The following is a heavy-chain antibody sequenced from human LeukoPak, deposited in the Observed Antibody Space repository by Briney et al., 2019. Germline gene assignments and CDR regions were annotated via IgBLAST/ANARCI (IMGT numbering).Heavy chain of an antibody. CDR3: ARHEY. CDR1: GFTFSSYS. V-gene: IGHV3-48*01. Sequence: GGSLRLSCAASGFTFSSYSINWVRQAPGTGLEWVSYISSSSSSIYYADSLKGRFTISRDNAKSSLYLQMNSLRAEDTAVYYCARHEYWGQGSLVTVSS. CDR2: ISSSSSSI. J-gene: IGHJ4*02.